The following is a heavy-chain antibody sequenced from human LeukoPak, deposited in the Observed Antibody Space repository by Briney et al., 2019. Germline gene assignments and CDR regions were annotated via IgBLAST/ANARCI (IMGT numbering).Heavy chain of an antibody. CDR2: ISSSSSYI. CDR1: GLTFSSYS. D-gene: IGHD5-18*01. Sequence: GGSLRLSCAASGLTFSSYSMNWVRQAPGKGLEWVSSISSSSSYIYYADSVKGRFTISRDNAKNSLYLQMNSLRAEDTAVYYCAREVTAMVLVGWGQGTLVTVSS. J-gene: IGHJ4*02. CDR3: AREVTAMVLVG. V-gene: IGHV3-21*01.